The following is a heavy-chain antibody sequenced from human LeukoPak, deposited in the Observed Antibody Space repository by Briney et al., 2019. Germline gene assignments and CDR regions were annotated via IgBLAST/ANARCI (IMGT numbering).Heavy chain of an antibody. Sequence: GGSLRLSCAASGFTFSSYAMSWVRQAPGKGLEWVSGISGSGGSTYYADSVKGRFTISRDNSKNTLYLQMNSLRAEDTAVYYCARDGTFVGFDPWGQGTLVTVSS. CDR2: ISGSGGST. D-gene: IGHD3-16*01. J-gene: IGHJ5*02. CDR3: ARDGTFVGFDP. CDR1: GFTFSSYA. V-gene: IGHV3-23*01.